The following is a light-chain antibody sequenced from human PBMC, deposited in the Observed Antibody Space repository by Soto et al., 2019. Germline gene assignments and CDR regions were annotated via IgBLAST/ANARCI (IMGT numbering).Light chain of an antibody. CDR1: SSDVGGYDY. V-gene: IGLV2-14*01. J-gene: IGLJ1*01. CDR3: SSYTSSSTYA. Sequence: QSVLTQPASVSGSPGQSITISCTGTSSDVGGYDYVSWYQQHPGKAPKLMIYDVSNPPSGVSNRFSGSKSGNTASLTISGLPAEDEADYFCSSYTSSSTYAFGTGTKVTVL. CDR2: DVS.